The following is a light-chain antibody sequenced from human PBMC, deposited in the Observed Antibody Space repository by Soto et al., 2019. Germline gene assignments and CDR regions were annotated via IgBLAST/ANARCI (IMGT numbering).Light chain of an antibody. CDR1: SSDVGGYNY. CDR3: SSYTSSSTRV. Sequence: QSVLTQPASVSGSPGQSITISCTGTSSDVGGYNYVSWYQQHPVKAPKLMIYDVTNRPSGVSDRFSGSKSGNTASLTISGLQAEDEADYYCSSYTSSSTRVFGTGTKVTVL. V-gene: IGLV2-14*01. CDR2: DVT. J-gene: IGLJ1*01.